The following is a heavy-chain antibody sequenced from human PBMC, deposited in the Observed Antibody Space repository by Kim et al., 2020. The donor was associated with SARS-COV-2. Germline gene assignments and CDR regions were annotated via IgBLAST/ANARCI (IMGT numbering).Heavy chain of an antibody. V-gene: IGHV4-59*01. CDR1: GGSISSYY. CDR2: IYYSGST. J-gene: IGHJ4*02. Sequence: SETLSLTCTVSGGSISSYYWSWIRQPPGKGLEWIGYIYYSGSTNYNPSLKSRVTISVDTSKNQFSLKLSSVTAADTAVYYCARQGYCSSTSCYEVDYWGQGTLVTVSS. D-gene: IGHD2-2*01. CDR3: ARQGYCSSTSCYEVDY.